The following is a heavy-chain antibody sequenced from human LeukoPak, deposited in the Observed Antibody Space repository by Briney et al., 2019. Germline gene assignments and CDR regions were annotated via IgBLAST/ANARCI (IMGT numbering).Heavy chain of an antibody. J-gene: IGHJ6*03. D-gene: IGHD3-3*01. V-gene: IGHV4-59*08. CDR2: IHYSGST. CDR1: GGSISSYY. Sequence: SETLSLTCTVSGGSISSYYWSWIRQPPGKGLEWIGYIHYSGSTNYKSSLKSRVTISVDTSKNQFSLKLSSVTAADTAVYYCARLSQFGVLRFSYYMDVWGKGTTVTVSS. CDR3: ARLSQFGVLRFSYYMDV.